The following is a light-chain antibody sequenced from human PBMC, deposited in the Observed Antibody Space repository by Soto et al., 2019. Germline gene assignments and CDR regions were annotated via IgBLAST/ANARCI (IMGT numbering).Light chain of an antibody. V-gene: IGLV2-14*01. CDR1: SSDVGGYNY. Sequence: QSALTQPASVSGSPGQSITISCTGTSSDVGGYNYVSWYQQHPGKAPKLMIYEVRNRPSGVSNRFSGSKSGNTASLTISGLQADDEADYYCSSYSSTTFYVFGTGTKLTVL. CDR2: EVR. J-gene: IGLJ1*01. CDR3: SSYSSTTFYV.